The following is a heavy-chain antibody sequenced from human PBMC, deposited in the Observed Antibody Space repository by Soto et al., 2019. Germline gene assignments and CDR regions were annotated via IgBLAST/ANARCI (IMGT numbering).Heavy chain of an antibody. CDR3: ARAWDCSSTSCSPSTYYNWFDP. V-gene: IGHV1-69*13. CDR2: IIPIFGTA. D-gene: IGHD2-2*01. CDR1: GGTFSSYA. Sequence: GASVKVSCKASGGTFSSYAISWVRQAPGQGLEWMGGIIPIFGTANYAQKFQGRVTITADESTSTAYMELSSLRSEDTAVYYCARAWDCSSTSCSPSTYYNWFDPWGQGTLVIVSS. J-gene: IGHJ5*02.